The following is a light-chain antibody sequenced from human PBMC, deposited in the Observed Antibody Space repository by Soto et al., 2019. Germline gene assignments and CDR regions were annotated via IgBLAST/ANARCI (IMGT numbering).Light chain of an antibody. CDR1: SSDVGGYNY. CDR2: EVS. Sequence: QSALTQPASVSGSPGQSITISCTGTSSDVGGYNYVSWYQQHPGKGPKLMIYEVSNRPSGISNRFSGSKSGNTASLTISGLQAEDEADYYCGSYTTSSSVVFGGGTKLTVL. J-gene: IGLJ2*01. CDR3: GSYTTSSSVV. V-gene: IGLV2-14*01.